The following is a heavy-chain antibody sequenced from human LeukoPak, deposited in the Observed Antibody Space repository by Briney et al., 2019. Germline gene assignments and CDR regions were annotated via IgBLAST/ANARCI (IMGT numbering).Heavy chain of an antibody. CDR3: ARRGDGGRSFDY. V-gene: IGHV3-53*01. CDR1: GFTVSDNY. Sequence: GGSLRLSCAASGFTVSDNYMSWVRQAPGKGPEWVSLIYSAGSTYYADSVTGRFTISRDNSKNTLFLQMNSLRAEDTAVYYCARRGDGGRSFDYWGQGTLVTVSS. CDR2: IYSAGST. D-gene: IGHD4-23*01. J-gene: IGHJ4*02.